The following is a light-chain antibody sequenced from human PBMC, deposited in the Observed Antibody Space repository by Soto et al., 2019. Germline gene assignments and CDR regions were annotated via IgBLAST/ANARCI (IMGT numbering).Light chain of an antibody. Sequence: QSVLTQPPSASGSRGQSVTISCTGTSVDINYVSWFQQHPGKAPKLIICEVTKRPSGVPDRFSGSKSGNTASLTVSGLQDDDEADYYRSSYAGRDIWVFGGGTKLTVL. CDR3: SSYAGRDIWV. CDR2: EVT. J-gene: IGLJ3*02. V-gene: IGLV2-8*01. CDR1: SVDINY.